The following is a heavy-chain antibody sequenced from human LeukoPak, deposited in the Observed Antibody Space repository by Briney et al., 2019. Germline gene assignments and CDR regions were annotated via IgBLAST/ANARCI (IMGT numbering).Heavy chain of an antibody. V-gene: IGHV3-30*03. CDR3: EIVGRASTAVPAMGWHAFAI. CDR2: ISYDVSNK. J-gene: IGHJ3*02. Sequence: QAGRSLRLSCAASVVTFSSYGMQWGRQAPGKGLEWVAVISYDVSNKYYADSVKGRFAISRDNSKNSLYVSMNRMRAEETAVYYCEIVGRASTAVPAMGWHAFAISGQGTMVTVSS. D-gene: IGHD4-23*01. CDR1: VVTFSSYG.